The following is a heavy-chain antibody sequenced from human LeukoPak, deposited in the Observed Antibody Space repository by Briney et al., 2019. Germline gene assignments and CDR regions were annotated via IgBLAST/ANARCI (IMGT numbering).Heavy chain of an antibody. Sequence: PGGSLGLSCAASGFTFSSYAVSWVRQAPGKGLEWVSAISGSGGSTYYADSVKGRFTISRDNSKNTLYLQMNSLRAEDTAVYYCAKDRGLLGVGDYWGQGTLVTVSS. J-gene: IGHJ4*02. D-gene: IGHD2-8*02. CDR2: ISGSGGST. V-gene: IGHV3-23*01. CDR1: GFTFSSYA. CDR3: AKDRGLLGVGDY.